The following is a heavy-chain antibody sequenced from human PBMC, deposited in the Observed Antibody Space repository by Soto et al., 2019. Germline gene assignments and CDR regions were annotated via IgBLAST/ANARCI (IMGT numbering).Heavy chain of an antibody. Sequence: GGSLRLSCAASGFTFSSYEMNWVRQAPGKGLEWVSYISSSGSTIYYADSVKGRFTISRDNAKNSLYLQMNSLRAEDTAVYYCARDILTGYIYYYGMDVWGQGTTVTVSS. CDR3: ARDILTGYIYYYGMDV. CDR1: GFTFSSYE. V-gene: IGHV3-48*03. D-gene: IGHD3-9*01. CDR2: ISSSGSTI. J-gene: IGHJ6*02.